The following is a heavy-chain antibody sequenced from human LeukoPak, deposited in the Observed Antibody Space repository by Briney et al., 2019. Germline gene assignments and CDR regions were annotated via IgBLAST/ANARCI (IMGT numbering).Heavy chain of an antibody. D-gene: IGHD5-18*01. V-gene: IGHV4-39*07. Sequence: ETLSLTCTVSGGSISSSSYYWGWIRQPPGKGLEWIGSIYYSGSTYYNPSLKSRVTISVDTSKNQFSLKLSSVTAADTAVYYCARDLYTAMAYYFDYWGQGTLVTVSS. CDR3: ARDLYTAMAYYFDY. CDR2: IYYSGST. J-gene: IGHJ4*02. CDR1: GGSISSSSYY.